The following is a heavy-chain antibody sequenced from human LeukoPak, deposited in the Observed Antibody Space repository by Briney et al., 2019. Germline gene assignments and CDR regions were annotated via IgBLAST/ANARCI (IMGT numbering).Heavy chain of an antibody. D-gene: IGHD1-7*01. V-gene: IGHV3-74*01. CDR1: GFSLSNYW. Sequence: GGSLRLSCAASGFSLSNYWMNWVRQVPGKGLVWVSRMNSDGSTTNYADSVKGRFTISRDNAKSTLYLQMNSLRAEDTAVYYCATAGNYRFDYWGQGTLVTVSS. CDR3: ATAGNYRFDY. CDR2: MNSDGSTT. J-gene: IGHJ4*02.